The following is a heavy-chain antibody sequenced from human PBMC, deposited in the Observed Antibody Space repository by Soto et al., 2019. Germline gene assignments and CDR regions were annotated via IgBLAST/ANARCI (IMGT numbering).Heavy chain of an antibody. J-gene: IGHJ1*01. Sequence: ASVKVSCKASGYTFTSYAMHWVRQAPGQRLDWMGWINAGNGNTKYSQKFQGRVTITRDTSASTAYMELSSLRSEDTAVYYCARDPRDIVVVPAAMGGFQHWGQGTLVTVSS. V-gene: IGHV1-3*01. D-gene: IGHD2-2*01. CDR3: ARDPRDIVVVPAAMGGFQH. CDR2: INAGNGNT. CDR1: GYTFTSYA.